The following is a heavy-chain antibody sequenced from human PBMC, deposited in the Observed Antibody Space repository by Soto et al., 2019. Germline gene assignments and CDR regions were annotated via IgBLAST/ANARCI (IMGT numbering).Heavy chain of an antibody. CDR3: ARDQDWNYAPFYHGMDV. Sequence: GGSLRLSCAASGFTFSSYSMNWVRQAPGKGLEWVSSISSSSSYIYYADSVKGRFTISRDNAKNSLYLQMNSLRAEDTAVYYCARDQDWNYAPFYHGMDVWGQGTTVTVSS. J-gene: IGHJ6*02. V-gene: IGHV3-21*01. CDR1: GFTFSSYS. CDR2: ISSSSSYI. D-gene: IGHD1-7*01.